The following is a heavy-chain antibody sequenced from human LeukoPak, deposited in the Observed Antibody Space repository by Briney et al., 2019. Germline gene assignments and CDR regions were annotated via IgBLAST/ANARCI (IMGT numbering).Heavy chain of an antibody. J-gene: IGHJ6*03. CDR3: ARVMMGATVTTFHYYCMDV. D-gene: IGHD4-11*01. V-gene: IGHV3-21*01. CDR1: GFTFSHYS. CDR2: ITSSSSHI. Sequence: PGGSLRLSCAACGFTFSHYSIDWVRQAPGKGLERVASITSSSSHIYYADSMKGRFTISRDNAKNEVYLQMNSLRAEDTAIYYCARVMMGATVTTFHYYCMDVWGVGTTVTVSS.